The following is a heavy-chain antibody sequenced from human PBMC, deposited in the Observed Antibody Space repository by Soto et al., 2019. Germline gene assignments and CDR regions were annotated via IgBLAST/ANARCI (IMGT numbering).Heavy chain of an antibody. CDR2: IYPSGSDT. V-gene: IGHV5-51*01. D-gene: IGHD2-8*01. CDR1: GYSFTSYW. Sequence: GESLKISCKGSGYSFTSYWIGWVRQMPGKGLGGMGIIYPSGSDTKYSTSFQGQVTISADKSISTAYLQRSSLKAEDTAMYYCARDVWYSGTTRYDAFDIWGQGTLVTVSS. CDR3: ARDVWYSGTTRYDAFDI. J-gene: IGHJ4*01.